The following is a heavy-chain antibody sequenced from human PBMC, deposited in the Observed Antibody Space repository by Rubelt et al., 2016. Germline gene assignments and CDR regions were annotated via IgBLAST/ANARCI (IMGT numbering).Heavy chain of an antibody. Sequence: EVQLVESGGGLVQPGGSLRVSCVASGFTFSSYSMNWVRQAPGKGLEWVSYIDNSGSIIYYADSVQGRFTISRVNAKNSLYLQRNSLRAEDTAVYYCARNVEFDYWGQGTLVTVSS. J-gene: IGHJ4*02. CDR3: ARNVEFDY. CDR2: IDNSGSII. CDR1: GFTFSSYS. V-gene: IGHV3-48*04.